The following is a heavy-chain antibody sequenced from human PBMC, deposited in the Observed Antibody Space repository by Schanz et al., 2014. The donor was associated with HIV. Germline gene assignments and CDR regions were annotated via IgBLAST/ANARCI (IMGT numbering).Heavy chain of an antibody. V-gene: IGHV3-23*04. Sequence: VQLVESGGDLVQPGKSLKLSCIASGFTFSSYAMTWVRQAPGKGLEWVPAISGSRGDRTYYSDSVKGRFSISRDNSKNTLYLQMNTLRVEDTAIYFCARDLGYYGSGSHNWFDSWGQGTLVAVSS. CDR3: ARDLGYYGSGSHNWFDS. J-gene: IGHJ5*01. D-gene: IGHD3-10*01. CDR2: ISGSRGDRT. CDR1: GFTFSSYA.